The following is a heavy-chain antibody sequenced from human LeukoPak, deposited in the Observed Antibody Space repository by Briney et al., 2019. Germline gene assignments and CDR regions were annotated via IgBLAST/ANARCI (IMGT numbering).Heavy chain of an antibody. CDR2: ISWNSGSI. V-gene: IGHV3-9*01. CDR3: AKDKAPGDWGPYYFDY. J-gene: IGHJ4*02. CDR1: GFTFDDYA. D-gene: IGHD2-21*02. Sequence: PGRSLRLSCAASGFTFDDYAMHWVRHAPGKGLEWVSGISWNSGSIGYADSVKGRFTISRDNAKNSLYLQMNSLRAEDTALYYCAKDKAPGDWGPYYFDYWGQGTLVTVSS.